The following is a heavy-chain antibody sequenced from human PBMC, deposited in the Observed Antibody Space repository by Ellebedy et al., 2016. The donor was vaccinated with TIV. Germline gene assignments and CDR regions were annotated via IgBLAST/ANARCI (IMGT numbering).Heavy chain of an antibody. CDR3: VHTGDRGI. D-gene: IGHD3-10*01. V-gene: IGHV1-18*01. CDR2: ISTYNGDT. Sequence: AASVKVSCKASGYTFTSYGLSWVRQAPGQGLEWMGWISTYNGDTKYAQNLQGRVPMTTDTYTSTAYVERRRLRSDDTAVYYCVHTGDRGIWGQGTMVTVSS. J-gene: IGHJ3*02. CDR1: GYTFTSYG.